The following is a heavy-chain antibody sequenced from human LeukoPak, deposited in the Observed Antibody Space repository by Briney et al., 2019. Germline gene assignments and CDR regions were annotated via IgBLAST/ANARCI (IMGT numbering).Heavy chain of an antibody. CDR1: GGSFSGYY. CDR3: VKMAEWFDP. J-gene: IGHJ5*02. Sequence: SETLSLTCAVYGGSFSGYYWSWIRQLPGKGLEWIGYISYSGSTSYNSSLKSRVTISVDTSKNQFSLKLSSMTAADTAVYFCVKMAEWFDPWGQGTLVTVSS. CDR2: ISYSGST. D-gene: IGHD5-24*01. V-gene: IGHV4-59*01.